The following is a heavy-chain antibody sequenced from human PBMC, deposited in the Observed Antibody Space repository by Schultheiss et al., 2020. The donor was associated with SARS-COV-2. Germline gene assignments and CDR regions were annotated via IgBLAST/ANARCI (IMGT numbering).Heavy chain of an antibody. D-gene: IGHD1-20*01. Sequence: SETLSLTCTVSGGSISSSSYYWGWTRQPPGKGLEWIGYIYYSGSTYYNPSLKSRVTISVDTSKNQFSLKLSSVTAADTGVYYCARLITGTHDYWGQGTLVNVSS. CDR3: ARLITGTHDY. J-gene: IGHJ4*02. V-gene: IGHV4-39*07. CDR2: IYYSGST. CDR1: GGSISSSSYY.